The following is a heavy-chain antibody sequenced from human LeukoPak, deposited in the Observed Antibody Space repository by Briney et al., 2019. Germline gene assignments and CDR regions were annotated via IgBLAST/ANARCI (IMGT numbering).Heavy chain of an antibody. V-gene: IGHV3-48*04. J-gene: IGHJ6*03. D-gene: IGHD6-19*01. Sequence: GGSLRLSCAASGFTFSSYSMNWVRQAPGKGLEWVSYISSSGSTIYYADSVKGRFTISRDNAKNSLYLQMNSLRAEDTAVYYCARESSSGWAIVLYYYMDVWGKGTTVTISS. CDR1: GFTFSSYS. CDR2: ISSSGSTI. CDR3: ARESSSGWAIVLYYYMDV.